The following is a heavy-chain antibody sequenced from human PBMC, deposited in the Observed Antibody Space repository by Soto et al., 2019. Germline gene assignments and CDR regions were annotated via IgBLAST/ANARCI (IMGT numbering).Heavy chain of an antibody. J-gene: IGHJ3*02. Sequence: PETLSLTCAVDGGSTSGYYCCWIRQPPGKGLEMIGEINHTGSTNYNPSLKSRVTISVDTSKNQFSLKLSSVTAADTAVYFCESDSHCGGGNCPMGGFDRWGQGTMVTVSS. CDR2: INHTGST. CDR3: ESDSHCGGGNCPMGGFDR. V-gene: IGHV4-34*01. CDR1: GGSTSGYY. D-gene: IGHD2-15*01.